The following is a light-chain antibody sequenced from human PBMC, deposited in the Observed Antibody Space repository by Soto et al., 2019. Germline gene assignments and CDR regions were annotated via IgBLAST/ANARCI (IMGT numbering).Light chain of an antibody. V-gene: IGKV1-5*03. CDR3: QQYNSYPLT. CDR1: QTISSW. Sequence: DIQMTQSPSTLSASVGDTVTVTCRASQTISSWLAWYQQKPGKAPKLLIYKASTLKSGVPSRFSGSGSGTEFTLTISSLQPEDFATYYCQQYNSYPLTFGGGTKADIK. CDR2: KAS. J-gene: IGKJ4*01.